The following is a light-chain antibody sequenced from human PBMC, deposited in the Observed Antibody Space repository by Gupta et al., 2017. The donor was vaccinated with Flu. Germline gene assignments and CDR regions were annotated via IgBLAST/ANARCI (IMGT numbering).Light chain of an antibody. Sequence: SPGQTASITCSGDKLGDKYACWYQQKPGQSPVLVIYQDNKRPSGIPERFSGSNSGTTATLTISGTQAMDEADYSCQAWNSSTYVFGTGTKVT. J-gene: IGLJ1*01. CDR1: KLGDKY. V-gene: IGLV3-1*01. CDR3: QAWNSSTYV. CDR2: QDN.